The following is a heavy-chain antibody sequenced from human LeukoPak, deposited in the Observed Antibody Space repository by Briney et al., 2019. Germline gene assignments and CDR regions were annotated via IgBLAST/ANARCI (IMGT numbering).Heavy chain of an antibody. J-gene: IGHJ3*02. CDR2: ISWNSGSI. CDR3: AKVEKLGGSYYAFDI. D-gene: IGHD1-26*01. Sequence: PGGSLRLSCAASGFTFDDYAMHWVRQAPGKGLEWVSGISWNSGSIVYADSVKGRFTISRDNAKNSLYLQMNSLRAEDTALYYCAKVEKLGGSYYAFDIWGQGTMVTVSS. CDR1: GFTFDDYA. V-gene: IGHV3-9*01.